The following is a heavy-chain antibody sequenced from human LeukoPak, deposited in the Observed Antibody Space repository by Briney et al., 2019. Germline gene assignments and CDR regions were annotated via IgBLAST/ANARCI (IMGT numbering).Heavy chain of an antibody. CDR3: ARVVDILTGHDTALDY. Sequence: GASVTVSCKASVGTFSSYAISWVRQAPGQGLEWMGGIIPIFGTANYAQKFQGRVTITADESTSTAYMELSSLRSEDTAVYYCARVVDILTGHDTALDYWGQGTLVTVSS. CDR2: IIPIFGTA. V-gene: IGHV1-69*13. CDR1: VGTFSSYA. D-gene: IGHD3-9*01. J-gene: IGHJ4*02.